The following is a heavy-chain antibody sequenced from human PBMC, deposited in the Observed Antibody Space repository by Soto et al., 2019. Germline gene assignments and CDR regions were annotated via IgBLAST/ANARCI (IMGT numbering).Heavy chain of an antibody. Sequence: EVQLVESGGGLVQPGGSLRLSCAASGFTFSSYSMNWVRQAPGKGLEWVSYISSSSSTIYYADSVKGRFTISRDNAKNSLYLQMNSLRAEETAVYYCARSIAARFDMGINFDYWGQGTLVTVSS. D-gene: IGHD6-6*01. CDR3: ARSIAARFDMGINFDY. V-gene: IGHV3-48*01. CDR2: ISSSSSTI. J-gene: IGHJ4*02. CDR1: GFTFSSYS.